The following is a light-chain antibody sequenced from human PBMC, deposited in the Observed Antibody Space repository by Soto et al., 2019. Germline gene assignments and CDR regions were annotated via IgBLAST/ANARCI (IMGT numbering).Light chain of an antibody. V-gene: IGKV3-15*01. CDR3: QRYDNWPLT. Sequence: EIVMTQSPSTLSVSPVESSTLSFIASQSISGNLAWYQQKPGLSPRLLIYHTSTRATGVPARFSGSGSGTEFSLTISSLQSEDSAVYYCQRYDNWPLTFGGGTKVDIK. CDR1: QSISGN. J-gene: IGKJ4*01. CDR2: HTS.